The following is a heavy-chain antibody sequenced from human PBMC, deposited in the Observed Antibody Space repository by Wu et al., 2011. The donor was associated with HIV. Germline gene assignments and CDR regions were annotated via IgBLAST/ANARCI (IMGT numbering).Heavy chain of an antibody. CDR1: GYTFTDYQ. D-gene: IGHD6-19*01. CDR2: VDPEDGET. Sequence: EFQLEQSGAEVKKPGAPVKISCKVSGYTFTDYQMHWVQQAPGKGLEWMGLVDPEDGETIYAEKFQGRVTINADTSTDTGYMELSSLTSEDTAVYYCATGGPYPGTVVADPDYWAREPWSPS. V-gene: IGHV1-69-2*01. J-gene: IGHJ4*02. CDR3: ATGGPYPGTVVADPDY.